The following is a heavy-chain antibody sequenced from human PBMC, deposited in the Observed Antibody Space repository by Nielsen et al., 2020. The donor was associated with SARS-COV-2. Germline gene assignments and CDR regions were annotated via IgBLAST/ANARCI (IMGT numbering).Heavy chain of an antibody. CDR3: ARHITETTGYYYYMDV. CDR2: INDSGVT. CDR1: GGSFSAYY. Sequence: SETLSLTCIVSGGSFSAYYWGWIRQPPGKGLEWIGEINDSGVTKYNLSLKSRVTISVDTSKKQFSLKLSSVTAADTAMYYCARHITETTGYYYYMDVWGKGTTATVSS. V-gene: IGHV4-34*01. D-gene: IGHD1-14*01. J-gene: IGHJ6*03.